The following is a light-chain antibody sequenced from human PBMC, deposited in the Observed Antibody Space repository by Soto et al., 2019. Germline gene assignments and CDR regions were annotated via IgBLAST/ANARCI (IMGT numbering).Light chain of an antibody. CDR3: SSYAGTTRFVV. J-gene: IGLJ2*01. Sequence: QSVLTQPASVSGSPGQSITLSCTATSSDVGSFNLVSWYQQHPGKTPKLLIYEVTKRPSGVSDRFTASKSGNTASLTISGLLAEDEADYYCSSYAGTTRFVVFGGGTKLTVL. CDR2: EVT. CDR1: SSDVGSFNL. V-gene: IGLV2-23*02.